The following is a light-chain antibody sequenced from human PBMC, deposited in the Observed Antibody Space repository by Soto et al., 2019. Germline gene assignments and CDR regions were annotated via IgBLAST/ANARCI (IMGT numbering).Light chain of an antibody. CDR1: QSIDSW. CDR3: KQYNSPWT. CDR2: DAS. V-gene: IGKV1-5*01. Sequence: EIQLTQAPCTLSPSFGDRVTITFRASQSIDSWLAWYQQKPGKAPKLLMYDASSLESGVSSRFSGSGSGTEFTLIISSLPHDDFATYYRKQYNSPWTFGQGTKVDIK. J-gene: IGKJ1*01.